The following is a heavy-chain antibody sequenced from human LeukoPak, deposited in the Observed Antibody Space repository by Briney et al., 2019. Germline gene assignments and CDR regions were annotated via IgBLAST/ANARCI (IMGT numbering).Heavy chain of an antibody. CDR3: ARVWGDYHLFDF. V-gene: IGHV3-21*04. D-gene: IGHD3-3*01. CDR1: GFAFSSYS. Sequence: PGGSLRLSCAASGFAFSSYSMNWVRQAPGKGLEWVSSISSSSSYIYYADSVKGRFTISRDTFKNTVYLQMYSLTAEDTAVYYCARVWGDYHLFDFWGQGTLVTVSS. J-gene: IGHJ4*02. CDR2: ISSSSSYI.